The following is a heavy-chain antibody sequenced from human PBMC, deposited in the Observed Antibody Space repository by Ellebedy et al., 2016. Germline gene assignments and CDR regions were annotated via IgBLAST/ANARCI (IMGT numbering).Heavy chain of an antibody. CDR3: ARDGSEWSRDY. CDR1: GFTFNIAG. D-gene: IGHD3-3*01. CDR2: IVFSGTAT. Sequence: GGSLRLSXAASGFTFNIAGMTWVRQAPGKGLEWVATIVFSGTATYYSDSVKGRFIISRDNAKNSLFLQMNSLRVEDAAVYYCARDGSEWSRDYWGPGTLVTVSS. J-gene: IGHJ4*02. V-gene: IGHV3-21*01.